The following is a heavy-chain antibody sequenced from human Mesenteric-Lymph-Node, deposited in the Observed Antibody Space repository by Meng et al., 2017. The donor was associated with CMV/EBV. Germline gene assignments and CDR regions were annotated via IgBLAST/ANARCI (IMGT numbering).Heavy chain of an antibody. CDR1: GFTFSTYS. CDR3: AREYSSSSGRSFDY. Sequence: GGSLRLSCAASGFTFSTYSMNWVRQAPGKGLEWVTYISSSSSTIYYADSVKGRFTLSRDNAKNSLYLQMNSLRAEDTAVYYCAREYSSSSGRSFDYWGQGTLVTVSS. J-gene: IGHJ4*02. D-gene: IGHD6-6*01. CDR2: ISSSSSTI. V-gene: IGHV3-48*04.